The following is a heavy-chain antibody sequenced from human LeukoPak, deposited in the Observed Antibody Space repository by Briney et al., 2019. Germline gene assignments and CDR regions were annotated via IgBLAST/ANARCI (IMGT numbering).Heavy chain of an antibody. D-gene: IGHD3-22*01. CDR1: GVTVGDSF. CDR3: ARVGYGSSGYYY. V-gene: IGHV3-74*01. J-gene: IGHJ4*02. CDR2: INSDGSST. Sequence: PGGSLRLSCAASGVTVGDSFISWVRQTPGKGLVWVSRINSDGSSTSYADSVKGRFTISRDNAKNTLYLQMNSLRAEDTAVYYCARVGYGSSGYYYWGQGTLVTVSS.